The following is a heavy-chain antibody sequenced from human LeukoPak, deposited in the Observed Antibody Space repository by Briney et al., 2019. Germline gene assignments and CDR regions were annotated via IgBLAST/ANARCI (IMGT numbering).Heavy chain of an antibody. J-gene: IGHJ6*01. CDR1: GFSLRNYW. V-gene: IGHV3-7*01. Sequence: GGSLRLSCAASGFSLRNYWMSWLRQAPRKGLAWVANINQDESGKYYVDSVMGRFTISKDNAKNSVYLQMNSLRPEDTAIYYCAWYGVTHGLDVWGQGTTVTVSS. D-gene: IGHD3-10*01. CDR2: INQDESGK. CDR3: AWYGVTHGLDV.